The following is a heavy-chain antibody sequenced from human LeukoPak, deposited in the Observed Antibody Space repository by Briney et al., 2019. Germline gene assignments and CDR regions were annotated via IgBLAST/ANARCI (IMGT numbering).Heavy chain of an antibody. D-gene: IGHD6-19*01. CDR3: ARDSGRINY. CDR1: GFTFSSYW. J-gene: IGHJ4*02. CDR2: IKQDGSEK. Sequence: GGSLRLSCAASGFTFSSYWMSWVRQAPGKGLEWVANIKQDGSEKNYVDSVKGRFTISRDNAKNSLFPQMNSLRPEDKAVYYCARDSGRINYWGQGTLVTVSS. V-gene: IGHV3-7*01.